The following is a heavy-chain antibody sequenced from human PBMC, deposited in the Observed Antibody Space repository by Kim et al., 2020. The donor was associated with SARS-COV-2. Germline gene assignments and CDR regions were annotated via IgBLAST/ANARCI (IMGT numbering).Heavy chain of an antibody. V-gene: IGHV3-30*18. CDR3: AKGPIAVVPGGKMWLDP. CDR1: GLTFRNYG. J-gene: IGHJ5*02. Sequence: GRSLRLSCAASGLTFRNYGMHWVRQAPGKGLEWVADISYDGTIQYYGDSVEGRFTISRDNSKNTLYLQMNSLRVEDTAVYYCAKGPIAVVPGGKMWLDPWGQGTLVTVSS. D-gene: IGHD2-2*01. CDR2: ISYDGTIQ.